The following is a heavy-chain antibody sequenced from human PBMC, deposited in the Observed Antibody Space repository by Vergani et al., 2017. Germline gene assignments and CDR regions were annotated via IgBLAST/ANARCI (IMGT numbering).Heavy chain of an antibody. CDR2: IYYSGST. CDR1: GGSISSYY. Sequence: QVQLQESGPGLVKPSETLSLTCTVSGGSISSYYWSWIRQPPGKGLEWIGYIYYSGSTNYNPSLKSRVTISVDTSKNQFSLKLSSVTAADTAVYYCAKLSDGYCFDYWGQGTLVTVSS. CDR3: AKLSDGYCFDY. D-gene: IGHD5-24*01. J-gene: IGHJ4*02. V-gene: IGHV4-59*01.